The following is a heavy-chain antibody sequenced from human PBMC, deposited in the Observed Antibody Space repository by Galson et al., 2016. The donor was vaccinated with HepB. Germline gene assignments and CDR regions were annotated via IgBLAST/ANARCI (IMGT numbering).Heavy chain of an antibody. J-gene: IGHJ4*02. CDR2: VHYSGTT. V-gene: IGHV4-39*01. D-gene: IGHD1-26*01. CDR3: ARHVTLSGSYSIDY. CDR1: GDSISSSNYY. Sequence: SETLSLTCTVSGDSISSSNYYWGWIRQSPGRGLESIASVHYSGTTYYKSSLRGRVTMSINTSKNQLSLRLNSLTAADTAVYYCARHVTLSGSYSIDYWGQGTRVTVSS.